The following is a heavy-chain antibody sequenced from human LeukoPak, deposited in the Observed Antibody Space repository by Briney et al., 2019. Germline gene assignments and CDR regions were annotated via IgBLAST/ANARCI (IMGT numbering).Heavy chain of an antibody. J-gene: IGHJ4*02. CDR1: GGSISSYY. D-gene: IGHD6-19*01. CDR2: VYHSGTT. Sequence: SETLSLSCTVSGGSISSYYWSWIRQPPGKGLEWIGYVYHSGTTKYNPSLKSRVTISIDTSKNQFSLKLSSVTATDTAVYYCARDAAVPGPIDYWGQGTLVTVSS. CDR3: ARDAAVPGPIDY. V-gene: IGHV4-59*01.